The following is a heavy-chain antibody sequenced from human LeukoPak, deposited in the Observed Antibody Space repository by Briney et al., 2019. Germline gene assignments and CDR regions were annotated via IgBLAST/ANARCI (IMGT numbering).Heavy chain of an antibody. CDR2: ISSSSSYI. V-gene: IGHV3-21*01. D-gene: IGHD5-24*01. Sequence: PGGSLRLSCAASGFTFSSYSMNWVRQAPGKGLEWVSSISSSSSYIYYADSLKGRFTISRDNAKNSLYLQMNSLRAEDTAVYYCAGDGYNGEFDYWGQGTLVTVSS. J-gene: IGHJ4*02. CDR3: AGDGYNGEFDY. CDR1: GFTFSSYS.